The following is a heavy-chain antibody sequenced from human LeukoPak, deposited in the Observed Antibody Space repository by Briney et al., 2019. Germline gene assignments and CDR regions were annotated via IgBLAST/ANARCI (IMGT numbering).Heavy chain of an antibody. J-gene: IGHJ3*02. D-gene: IGHD3-22*01. CDR2: IKQDGSEK. CDR1: GFTFSNYW. V-gene: IGHV3-7*01. CDR3: ARGDYYDSSGYYTDAFDI. Sequence: PAGSLRLSCAASGFTFSNYWMRWVRQAPGKGLEWVANIKQDGSEKYYVDSLKGRFTISRDNAKNSLYLQMNSLRAEDTAVYHCARGDYYDSSGYYTDAFDIWGQGTMVTVSS.